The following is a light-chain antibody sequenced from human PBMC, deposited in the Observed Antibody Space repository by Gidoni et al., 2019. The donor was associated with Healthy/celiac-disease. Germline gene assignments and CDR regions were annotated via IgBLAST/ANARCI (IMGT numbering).Light chain of an antibody. CDR2: AAS. CDR1: QSISSY. Sequence: DIQMTQSPSSLSASVGDRVTITCRPSQSISSYLNWYPQKPGKAPKLLIYAASSLQSGFPSRFSGSGSGTDFTLTISSLQPEDFATYYCQQSYSTPWTFGQGTKVEIK. V-gene: IGKV1-39*01. J-gene: IGKJ1*01. CDR3: QQSYSTPWT.